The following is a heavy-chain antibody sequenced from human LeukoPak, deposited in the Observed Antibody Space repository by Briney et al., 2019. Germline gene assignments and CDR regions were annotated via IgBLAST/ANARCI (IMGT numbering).Heavy chain of an antibody. Sequence: PGGSLRLSCAASGFTFSSYSMNWVRQAPGKGLEWVSYISPASSTIYYADSVKDRFTISRDNAKDSLFLQMNSLRDGDTAMYYCARRGSYSSLDYWGQGTLVTVSS. CDR2: ISPASSTI. D-gene: IGHD1-26*01. CDR1: GFTFSSYS. CDR3: ARRGSYSSLDY. J-gene: IGHJ4*02. V-gene: IGHV3-48*02.